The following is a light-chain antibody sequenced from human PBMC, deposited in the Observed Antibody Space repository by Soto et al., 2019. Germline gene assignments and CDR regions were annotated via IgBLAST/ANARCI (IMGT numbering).Light chain of an antibody. J-gene: IGKJ1*01. CDR2: GTS. CDR1: QSFTSRS. CDR3: QQYDSSPRT. V-gene: IGKV3-20*01. Sequence: IVLTQSPCTLSLSPGERSTLACGSSQSFTSRSLAWYQQKPGLAPRLLISGTSNRAAGIPDRFSGSGSGTDFTLTISRLEPEDFAVYYCQQYDSSPRTFGQGTKVDIK.